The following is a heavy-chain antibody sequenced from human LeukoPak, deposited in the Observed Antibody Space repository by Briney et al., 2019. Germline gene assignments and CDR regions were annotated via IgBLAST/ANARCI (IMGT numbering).Heavy chain of an antibody. CDR1: GFTFSSYA. D-gene: IGHD3-16*02. Sequence: GGSLRLSCAASGFTFSSYAMHWVRQAPGKGLEWVAVISYDGKNKYHADSVKGRFTISRDNSKNTLYLQMNSLRAEDTAVYYCARGLSRTLFDYWGQGTLVTVSS. V-gene: IGHV3-30*04. CDR2: ISYDGKNK. J-gene: IGHJ4*02. CDR3: ARGLSRTLFDY.